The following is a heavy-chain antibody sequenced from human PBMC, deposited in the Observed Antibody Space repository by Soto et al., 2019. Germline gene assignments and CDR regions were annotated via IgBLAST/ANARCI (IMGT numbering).Heavy chain of an antibody. CDR1: GFSLSTSGVG. J-gene: IGHJ3*02. CDR3: AHVFDSSGYYVRNAFDI. Sequence: QITLKESGPPLVKPTQTLTLTCTFSGFSLSTSGVGVGWIRQPPGKALEWLALIYWDDDKRYSPSLKSRLTITKDTSHTQVVLTMTNMDPVDTATYYCAHVFDSSGYYVRNAFDIWGQGTMVTVSS. D-gene: IGHD3-22*01. CDR2: IYWDDDK. V-gene: IGHV2-5*02.